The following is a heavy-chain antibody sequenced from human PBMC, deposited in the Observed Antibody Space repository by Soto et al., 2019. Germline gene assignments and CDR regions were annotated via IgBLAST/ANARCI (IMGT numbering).Heavy chain of an antibody. CDR3: ASSLLVGYGLEGESD. CDR2: ISAYNGNT. CDR1: GYTFTSYG. V-gene: IGHV1-18*01. D-gene: IGHD5-18*01. J-gene: IGHJ4*02. Sequence: QVPLVQSGAEVKKPGASVKVSCKASGYTFTSYGISWVRQAPGQGLEWMGWISAYNGNTNYAQKLQGRVTMTIDTSTSTAYMELRSLRSDDTAVYYCASSLLVGYGLEGESDWGQGTLVTVSS.